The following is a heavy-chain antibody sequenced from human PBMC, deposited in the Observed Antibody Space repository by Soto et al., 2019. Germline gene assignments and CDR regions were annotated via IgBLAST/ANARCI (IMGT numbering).Heavy chain of an antibody. D-gene: IGHD5-12*01. Sequence: GGSLRLSCTASGFTFSSYSMNWVRQAPGKGLEWVSSISSSSSYIYYADSVKGRFTISRDNAKNSLYLQMNSLRAEDTAVYYCARSLLEYSGYDFDYWGQGTLVTVSS. CDR3: ARSLLEYSGYDFDY. CDR2: ISSSSSYI. CDR1: GFTFSSYS. J-gene: IGHJ4*02. V-gene: IGHV3-21*01.